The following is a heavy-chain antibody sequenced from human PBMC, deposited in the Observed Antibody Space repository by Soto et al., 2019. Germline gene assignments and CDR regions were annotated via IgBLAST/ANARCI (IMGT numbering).Heavy chain of an antibody. CDR3: ARFLLIYYYDSSGYFGDAFDI. V-gene: IGHV1-69*13. D-gene: IGHD3-22*01. CDR2: IIPSFGTA. J-gene: IGHJ3*02. CDR1: GGTFSSYA. Sequence: SVTVSWKASGGTFSSYAISWVRQAPGQGLEWMGGIIPSFGTANYAQKFQGRVTITADESTSTAYMERSSLRAEDPAVYYCARFLLIYYYDSSGYFGDAFDIWGQGTMVTVSS.